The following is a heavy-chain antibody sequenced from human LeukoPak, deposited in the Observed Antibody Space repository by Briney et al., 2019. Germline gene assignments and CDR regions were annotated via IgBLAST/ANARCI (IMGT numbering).Heavy chain of an antibody. Sequence: PSETLSLTCTVSGGSISSSSYYWGWIRQPPGKGLEWIGNIYYNGVTYYNPSLKSRVIISVDTSKNQFSLKLNSVTAADTAVYYCAREDIVVVPAAMLDYWGQGTLVTVSS. CDR1: GGSISSSSYY. V-gene: IGHV4-39*07. CDR2: IYYNGVT. J-gene: IGHJ4*02. D-gene: IGHD2-2*01. CDR3: AREDIVVVPAAMLDY.